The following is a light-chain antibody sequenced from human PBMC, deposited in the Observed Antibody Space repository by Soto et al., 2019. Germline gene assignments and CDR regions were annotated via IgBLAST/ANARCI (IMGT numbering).Light chain of an antibody. V-gene: IGLV3-1*01. CDR3: QAWDSGTVF. CDR2: QDS. Sequence: SYELIQPPSVSVSPGQTASITCSGHKLGDRYVWWYHQKPGQSPVLVMYQDSKRPSGIPERFSGSNSGDIATLAISGTQAMDEADYYCQAWDSGTVFFGGGTKVTVL. J-gene: IGLJ2*01. CDR1: KLGDRY.